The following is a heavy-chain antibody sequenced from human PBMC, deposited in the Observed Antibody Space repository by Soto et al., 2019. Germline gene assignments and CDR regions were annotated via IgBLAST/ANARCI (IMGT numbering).Heavy chain of an antibody. Sequence: SETLSLTCTVSGGSISSGDYYWSWIRQPPGKGLEWIGYIYYSGSTYYNPFLKSRVTISVDTSKNQFSLKLSSVTAADTAVYYCASLGPMVRGIYYYYGMDVWGQGTTVTVSS. CDR1: GGSISSGDYY. J-gene: IGHJ6*02. V-gene: IGHV4-30-4*01. CDR2: IYYSGST. D-gene: IGHD3-10*01. CDR3: ASLGPMVRGIYYYYGMDV.